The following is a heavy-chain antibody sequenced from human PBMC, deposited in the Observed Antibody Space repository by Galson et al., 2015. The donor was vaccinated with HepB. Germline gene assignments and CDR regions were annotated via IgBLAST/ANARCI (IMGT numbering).Heavy chain of an antibody. CDR2: ISGNSDYI. CDR3: ASESWGSFEF. D-gene: IGHD7-27*01. Sequence: SLRLSCAASDFTFTTYTMNWVRQAPGKGLEWVSSISGNSDYIYYADSVKGRFTISRDNAKNSLYLQMNSLRAGDTAVYYCASESWGSFEFWGQGTLVTVSS. J-gene: IGHJ4*02. V-gene: IGHV3-21*01. CDR1: DFTFTTYT.